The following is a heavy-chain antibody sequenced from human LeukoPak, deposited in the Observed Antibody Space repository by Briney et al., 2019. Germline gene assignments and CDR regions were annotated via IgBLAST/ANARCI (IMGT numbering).Heavy chain of an antibody. V-gene: IGHV4-59*01. CDR3: ARQGTTVTHFDD. J-gene: IGHJ4*02. D-gene: IGHD4-11*01. CDR1: GGPISGYY. Sequence: SETLSLTCTVAGGPISGYYWSWIRQPPGKELEWIGYIYSSGSSGSANYNPSLTSRVTISIATSKYQFSLTLSSVSAADTAVYYCARQGTTVTHFDDWGQGTLVTVSS. CDR2: IYSSGSSGSA.